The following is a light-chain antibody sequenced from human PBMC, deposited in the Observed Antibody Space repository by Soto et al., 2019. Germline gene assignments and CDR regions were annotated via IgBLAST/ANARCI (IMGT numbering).Light chain of an antibody. CDR3: QQYDNPSIT. V-gene: IGKV1-33*01. CDR1: QDIRNS. Sequence: DIQMTQSPSSLSASVGDRVTITCQASQDIRNSLNWYQQKPGKAPKLLIYDASNLETGVPSRFSGSGSGTDFTLIISSLQPEDIATYYCQQYDNPSITFGQGTRLEI. CDR2: DAS. J-gene: IGKJ5*01.